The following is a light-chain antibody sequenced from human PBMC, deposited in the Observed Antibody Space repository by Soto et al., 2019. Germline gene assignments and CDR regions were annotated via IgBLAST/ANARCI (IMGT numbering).Light chain of an antibody. CDR3: QHYNSYSEA. V-gene: IGKV3-11*01. CDR1: QSVSSY. J-gene: IGKJ1*01. Sequence: EFVLTQSPATLSLTPGERATLPCRASQSVSSYLAWYQQKPGQAPRLLIYDISNRATGIPPRFSGSGSGTDFTLTISSLEPEDFATYYCQHYNSYSEAFAQGTKV. CDR2: DIS.